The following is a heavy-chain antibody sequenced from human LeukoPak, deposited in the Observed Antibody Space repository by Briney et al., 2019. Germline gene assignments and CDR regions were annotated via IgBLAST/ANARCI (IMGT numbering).Heavy chain of an antibody. CDR2: IYHSGST. V-gene: IGHV4-38-2*02. D-gene: IGHD6-13*01. Sequence: NPSETLSLTCTVSGYSISSGYYWGWIRQPPGKGLEWIGSIYHSGSTYYNPSLKSRVTISVDTSKNQFSLKLSSVTAADTAVYYCARRSRVSSSSGRYFQHWGQGTLVTVSS. CDR3: ARRSRVSSSSGRYFQH. J-gene: IGHJ1*01. CDR1: GYSISSGYY.